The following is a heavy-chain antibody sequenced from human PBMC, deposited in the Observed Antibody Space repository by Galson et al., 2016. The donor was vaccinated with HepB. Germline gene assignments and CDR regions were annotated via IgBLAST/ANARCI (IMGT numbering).Heavy chain of an antibody. CDR3: ARDGYNYVPLDS. CDR2: ISGTGGTT. CDR1: GFTLSSYA. V-gene: IGHV3-23*01. J-gene: IGHJ4*02. D-gene: IGHD5-24*01. Sequence: SLRLSCAASGFTLSSYATSWVRQAPGKGLQWVTSISGTGGTTYYADSVKGRFTISRDNSKSTMYLQMNGLRAEDTALYYCARDGYNYVPLDSWGQGALVIVSS.